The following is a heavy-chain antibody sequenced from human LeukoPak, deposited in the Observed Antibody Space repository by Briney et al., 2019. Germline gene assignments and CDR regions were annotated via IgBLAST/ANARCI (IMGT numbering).Heavy chain of an antibody. D-gene: IGHD3-3*01. Sequence: ASVKVSCKASGGTFSSYGISWVRQAPGQGLEWMGWISAYNGNTNYAQKLQGRVTMTTDTSTSTAYMELRSLRSDDTAVYYCARDSDPLRFLEWLSYNWFDPWGQGTLVTVSS. CDR3: ARDSDPLRFLEWLSYNWFDP. V-gene: IGHV1-18*01. J-gene: IGHJ5*02. CDR2: ISAYNGNT. CDR1: GGTFSSYG.